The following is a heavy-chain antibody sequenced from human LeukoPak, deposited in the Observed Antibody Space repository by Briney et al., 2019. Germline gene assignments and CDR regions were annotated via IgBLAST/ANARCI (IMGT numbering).Heavy chain of an antibody. V-gene: IGHV1-46*03. CDR2: INPSGGST. CDR1: GYTFTSYY. J-gene: IGHJ4*02. CDR3: ARGYSSAKGGGY. D-gene: IGHD6-19*01. Sequence: GASVKGSCKASGYTFTSYYMHWVRQAPGQGLEWMGIINPSGGSTSYAQKFQGRVTMTRDTSTSTVYMELSSLRSGDTAVYYCARGYSSAKGGGYWGQGTMVTVSS.